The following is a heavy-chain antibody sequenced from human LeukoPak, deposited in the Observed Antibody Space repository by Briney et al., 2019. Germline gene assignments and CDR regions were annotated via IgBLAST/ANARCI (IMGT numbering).Heavy chain of an antibody. D-gene: IGHD3-10*01. CDR2: IAPSSGAT. Sequence: ASVKVSCKASGYTFTSNYMHWVRQAPGQGLEWMGVIAPSSGATSYAQKFQGRVTMTRDTSTSTLYMELSSLTSEDTAVYYCARASGSSAVPFDYWGQGTLVTVSS. CDR1: GYTFTSNY. V-gene: IGHV1-46*01. J-gene: IGHJ4*02. CDR3: ARASGSSAVPFDY.